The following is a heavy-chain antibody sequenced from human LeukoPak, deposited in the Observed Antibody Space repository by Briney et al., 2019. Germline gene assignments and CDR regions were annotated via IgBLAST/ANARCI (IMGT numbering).Heavy chain of an antibody. D-gene: IGHD3-10*01. V-gene: IGHV4-34*01. CDR3: ARSGPLGDGSGSYFDY. CDR1: GGSFNGYY. J-gene: IGHJ4*02. Sequence: SETLSLTCAVYGGSFNGYYWSWIRQPPGKGLEWIGEINHSESTNYNPSLKSRVTISVDTSKNQFSLKLSSVTAADTAVYYCARSGPLGDGSGSYFDYWGQGTLVTVSS. CDR2: INHSEST.